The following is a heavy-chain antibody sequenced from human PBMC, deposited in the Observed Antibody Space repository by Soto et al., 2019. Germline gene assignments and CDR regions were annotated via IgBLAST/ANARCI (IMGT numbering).Heavy chain of an antibody. V-gene: IGHV3-48*03. D-gene: IGHD5-18*01. CDR1: AFSFSSFA. Sequence: GGSLRLSCEASAFSFSSFAMNWVRQAPGRGLEWVSYISDDGASIYYADSLKGRFTISRDNAKNSLSLQMNNLRAEDTAVYYCARENSVQAWLHHFDHWGLGTLVTVS. J-gene: IGHJ4*02. CDR2: ISDDGASI. CDR3: ARENSVQAWLHHFDH.